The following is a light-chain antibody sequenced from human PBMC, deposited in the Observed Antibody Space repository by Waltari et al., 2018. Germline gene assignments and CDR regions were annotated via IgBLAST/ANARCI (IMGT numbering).Light chain of an antibody. J-gene: IGLJ1*01. CDR3: SSCTGSNTHV. V-gene: IGLV2-14*01. CDR1: SSDVGRYNY. Sequence: QSALTQPASVSGSPGQSITISCTGTSSDVGRYNYVSWYQQHPGKAPKLMIYEVSHRPAGFTTGLSGSRAGNTGSLTSSGLQADDEAYCYCSSCTGSNTHVFGTGTKVTAL. CDR2: EVS.